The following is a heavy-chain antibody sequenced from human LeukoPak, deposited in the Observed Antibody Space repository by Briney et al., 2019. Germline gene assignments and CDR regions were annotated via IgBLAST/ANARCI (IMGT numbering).Heavy chain of an antibody. CDR2: IYYSGST. CDR1: GGSISSSSYY. Sequence: SETLSLTCTVSGGSISSSSYYWGWIRQPPGKGLEWIGSIYYSGSTYYNPSLKSRVTISVDTSKNQFSLKLSSVTAADTAVYYCARAVPIYYYYGMDVWGQGTTVTVSS. D-gene: IGHD6-19*01. CDR3: ARAVPIYYYYGMDV. J-gene: IGHJ6*02. V-gene: IGHV4-39*01.